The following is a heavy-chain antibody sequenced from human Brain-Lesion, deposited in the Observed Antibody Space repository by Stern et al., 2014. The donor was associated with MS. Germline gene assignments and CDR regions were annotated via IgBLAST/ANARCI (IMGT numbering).Heavy chain of an antibody. D-gene: IGHD3-10*01. CDR3: ARSGDFGDTGHWFDP. V-gene: IGHV4-30-4*01. J-gene: IGHJ5*02. CDR2: IFYSGPS. CDR1: GGSIRNGDYF. Sequence: VHLVESGPGLVKPSQTLSLTCSVAGGSIRNGDYFWTWLRQSPGKGLEWIGSIFYSGPSYYSPSLKSRVFISVDTSKNQFSLSLNSLTAADTAVYYCARSGDFGDTGHWFDPWGQGTLVTVSS.